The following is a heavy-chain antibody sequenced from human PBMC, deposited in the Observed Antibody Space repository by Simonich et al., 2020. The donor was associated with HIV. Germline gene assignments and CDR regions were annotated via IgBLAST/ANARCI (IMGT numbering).Heavy chain of an antibody. CDR3: AKSGGYSYGSNFDY. Sequence: VQLVESVGGLVQPGRSLRLSCAASGFTFDDYAMHWVRQAPGKGLEWVSGIIWNSGSIGYADSVKGRFTISRDNAKNSLYLQMNGLRAQDTALYYCAKSGGYSYGSNFDYWGQGTLVTVSS. CDR2: IIWNSGSI. J-gene: IGHJ4*02. V-gene: IGHV3-9*01. CDR1: GFTFDDYA. D-gene: IGHD5-18*01.